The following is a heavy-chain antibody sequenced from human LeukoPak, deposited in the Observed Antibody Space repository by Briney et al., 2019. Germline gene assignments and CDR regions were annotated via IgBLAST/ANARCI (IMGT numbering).Heavy chain of an antibody. V-gene: IGHV3-30*04. CDR1: GFTFSSYA. CDR2: ISYDGSNK. D-gene: IGHD6-19*01. CDR3: ARDRHSSGWLRPIDY. Sequence: PGGSLRLSCAASGFTFSSYAMHWVRQAPGKGLEWVAVISYDGSNKYYADSVKGRFTISRDNSKNTLYLQMNSLRAEDTAVYYCARDRHSSGWLRPIDYWGQGTLVTVSS. J-gene: IGHJ4*02.